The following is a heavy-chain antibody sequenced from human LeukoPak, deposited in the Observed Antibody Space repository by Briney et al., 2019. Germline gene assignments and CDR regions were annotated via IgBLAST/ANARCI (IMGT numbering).Heavy chain of an antibody. CDR3: AGDRSSRATPTFDY. J-gene: IGHJ4*02. Sequence: ASVKVSCKASGYTFTSYGISWVRQAPGQGLEWMGWISAYNGNTNYAQKLQGRVTMTTDTSTSTAYMELRSLRSDDTAVYYCAGDRSSRATPTFDYWGQGTLVTVSS. D-gene: IGHD2-15*01. CDR1: GYTFTSYG. V-gene: IGHV1-18*01. CDR2: ISAYNGNT.